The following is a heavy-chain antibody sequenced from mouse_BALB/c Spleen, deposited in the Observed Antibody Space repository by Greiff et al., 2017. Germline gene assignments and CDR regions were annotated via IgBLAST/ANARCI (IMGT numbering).Heavy chain of an antibody. Sequence: QVQLQQPGAELVMPGASVKMSCKASGYTFTDYWMHWVKQRPGQGLEWIGAIDTSDSYTSYNQKFTGKATLTVDETSSTAYMQLSSLTSEDSAVYYCARGGYRYDEGYWGQGTPLTVSA. D-gene: IGHD2-14*01. CDR1: GYTFTDYW. V-gene: IGHV1-69*01. CDR3: ARGGYRYDEGY. J-gene: IGHJ2*01. CDR2: IDTSDSYT.